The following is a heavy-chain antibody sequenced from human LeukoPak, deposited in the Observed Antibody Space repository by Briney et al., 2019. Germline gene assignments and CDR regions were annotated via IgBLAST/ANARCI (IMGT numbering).Heavy chain of an antibody. CDR1: GFTFSNYA. J-gene: IGHJ4*02. D-gene: IGHD3-10*01. CDR3: AKSSGTYHMFDS. Sequence: GGSLRLSCAASGFTFSNYAMNWVRRAPGKGLEWVSIISASGTSSHYADSVKGRFTISRDSSKSTVYVQMNSLRAEDTAIYYCAKSSGTYHMFDSWGQGTLVTVSS. CDR2: ISASGTSS. V-gene: IGHV3-23*01.